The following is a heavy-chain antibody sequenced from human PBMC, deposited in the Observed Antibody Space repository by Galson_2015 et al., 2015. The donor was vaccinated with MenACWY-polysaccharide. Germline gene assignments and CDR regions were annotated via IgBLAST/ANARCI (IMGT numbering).Heavy chain of an antibody. CDR1: GFTFSSYW. V-gene: IGHV3-74*01. Sequence: SLRLSCAASGFTFSSYWMHWVRQAPGKGLVWVSRINSDGSSTGYADSVKGRFTISRDNAKDTLYLQMNSLRAEDTAVYYCAGNPRLGYLDLWGRGTPVTVSS. CDR2: INSDGSST. D-gene: IGHD2-21*01. J-gene: IGHJ2*01. CDR3: AGNPRLGYLDL.